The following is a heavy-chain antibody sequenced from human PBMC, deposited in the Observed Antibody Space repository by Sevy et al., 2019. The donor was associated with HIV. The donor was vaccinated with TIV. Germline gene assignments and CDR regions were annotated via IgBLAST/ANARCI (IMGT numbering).Heavy chain of an antibody. Sequence: GGSLRLSCAASGFTFSSYAMHWVRQAPGKGLEWVAVISYDGSNKYYADSVKGRFTISRDNSKNTLYLQMNSLRAEDTAENYCARDLRWRSGYYRGDYNYYGMDVWGQGTTVTVSS. CDR1: GFTFSSYA. J-gene: IGHJ6*02. CDR2: ISYDGSNK. D-gene: IGHD3-3*01. V-gene: IGHV3-30-3*01. CDR3: ARDLRWRSGYYRGDYNYYGMDV.